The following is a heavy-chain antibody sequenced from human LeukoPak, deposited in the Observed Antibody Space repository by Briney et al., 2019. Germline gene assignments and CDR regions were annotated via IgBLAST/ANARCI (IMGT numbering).Heavy chain of an antibody. Sequence: GGSLRLSCAASGFTFSSYAMHWVRQAPGKGLEWVAVISYDGSNKYYADSVKGRFTISRDNSKNTLYLQMNSLRAEETAVYYCARDGPYYDILTGYTVGYYYGMDVWGQGTTVTVSS. V-gene: IGHV3-30-3*01. CDR2: ISYDGSNK. J-gene: IGHJ6*02. CDR3: ARDGPYYDILTGYTVGYYYGMDV. D-gene: IGHD3-9*01. CDR1: GFTFSSYA.